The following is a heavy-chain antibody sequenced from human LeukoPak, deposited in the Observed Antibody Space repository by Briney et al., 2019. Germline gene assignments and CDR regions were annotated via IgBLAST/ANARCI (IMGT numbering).Heavy chain of an antibody. V-gene: IGHV3-11*01. Sequence: GGSLRLSCAASGFTFSDYYMSWIRQAPGKGLEWASYISSSGSTRYYADSVKGRFTISRDNAKNSLYLQMNSLRAEDTAVYYCARTPVSDYYYYGMDVWGQGTTVTVSS. CDR3: ARTPVSDYYYYGMDV. J-gene: IGHJ6*02. CDR1: GFTFSDYY. CDR2: ISSSGSTR. D-gene: IGHD2-8*01.